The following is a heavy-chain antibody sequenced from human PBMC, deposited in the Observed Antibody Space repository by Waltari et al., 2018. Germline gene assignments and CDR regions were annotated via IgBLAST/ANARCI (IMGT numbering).Heavy chain of an antibody. J-gene: IGHJ4*02. CDR1: GGSISSSSYY. CDR3: ARAGSGSYSYFDY. CDR2: IYYSGST. Sequence: QLQLQESGPGLVKPSETLSLTCTVSGGSISSSSYYWGWIRQPPGKGLEWIGSIYYSGSTYSNPSLKSRVTISVDTSKNQFSLKLSSVTAADTAVYYCARAGSGSYSYFDYWGQGTLVTVSS. V-gene: IGHV4-39*07. D-gene: IGHD1-26*01.